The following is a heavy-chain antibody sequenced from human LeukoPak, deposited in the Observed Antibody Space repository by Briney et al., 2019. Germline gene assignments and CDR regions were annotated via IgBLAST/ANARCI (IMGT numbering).Heavy chain of an antibody. D-gene: IGHD6-13*01. J-gene: IGHJ4*02. Sequence: GGSLRLSCVASGFTFTRSAMSWVRQAPGKGLEWISTISGTDGRTYYTDSVKGRFTISRDTSKNTLSLQMNSLRAEDTAVYYCAKSLSGSWSFQSPINECFDFWGQGTLVTVSS. CDR3: AKSLSGSWSFQSPINECFDF. CDR1: GFTFTRSA. V-gene: IGHV3-23*01. CDR2: ISGTDGRT.